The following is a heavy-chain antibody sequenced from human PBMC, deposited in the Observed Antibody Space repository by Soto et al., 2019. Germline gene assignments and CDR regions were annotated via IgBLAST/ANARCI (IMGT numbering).Heavy chain of an antibody. V-gene: IGHV1-69*13. CDR2: IIPIFGTA. CDR1: GGTFSSYA. Sequence: GASVKVSCKASGGTFSSYAISWVRQAPGQGLEWMGGIIPIFGTANYAQKFQGRVTITADESTSTAYMELSSLRSEDTAVYYCARGLSVGAQLHYYYYGMDVWGQGTTVTVSS. D-gene: IGHD1-26*01. J-gene: IGHJ6*02. CDR3: ARGLSVGAQLHYYYYGMDV.